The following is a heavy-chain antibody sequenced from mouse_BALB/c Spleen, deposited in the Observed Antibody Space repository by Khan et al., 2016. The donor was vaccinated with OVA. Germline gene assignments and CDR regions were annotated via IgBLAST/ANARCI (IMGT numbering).Heavy chain of an antibody. CDR2: INTHSGVP. Sequence: QIQLVQSGPELKKPGETVRISCKASGYTFTNAGMQWVQKMPGKGLKWIGWINTHSGVPKYAEAFKGRFAFSLDTSATTAYLQITNLKNEDTATXFWARGGAAYYKNDGGAMDYWGQGTSVTVSS. V-gene: IGHV9-4*02. CDR3: ARGGAAYYKNDGGAMDY. J-gene: IGHJ4*01. D-gene: IGHD2-12*01. CDR1: GYTFTNAG.